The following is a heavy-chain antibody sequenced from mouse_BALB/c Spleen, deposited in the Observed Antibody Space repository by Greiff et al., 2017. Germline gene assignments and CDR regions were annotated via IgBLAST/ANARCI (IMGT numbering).Heavy chain of an antibody. CDR1: GDSITSGY. CDR3: ARYTGWLLGAMDY. Sequence: EVKVEESGPSLVKPSQTLSLTCSVTGDSITSGYWNWIRKFPGNKLEYMVYISYSGSTYYNPSLKSRISITRDTSKNQYYLQLNSVTTEDTATYYCARYTGWLLGAMDYWGQGTSVTVSS. J-gene: IGHJ4*01. D-gene: IGHD2-3*01. V-gene: IGHV3-8*02. CDR2: ISYSGST.